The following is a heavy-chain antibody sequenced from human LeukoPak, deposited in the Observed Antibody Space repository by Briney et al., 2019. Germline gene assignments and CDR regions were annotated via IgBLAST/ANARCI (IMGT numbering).Heavy chain of an antibody. CDR3: ATIYSSGWYTDY. V-gene: IGHV3-53*01. CDR1: GFTFSSYA. J-gene: IGHJ4*02. Sequence: GGSLRLSCAASGFTFSSYAMSWVRQAPGKGLEWVSVIYSGGSTYYADSVKGRFTISRDNSKNTLYLQMNSLRAEDTAVYYCATIYSSGWYTDYWGQGTLVTVSS. D-gene: IGHD6-19*01. CDR2: IYSGGST.